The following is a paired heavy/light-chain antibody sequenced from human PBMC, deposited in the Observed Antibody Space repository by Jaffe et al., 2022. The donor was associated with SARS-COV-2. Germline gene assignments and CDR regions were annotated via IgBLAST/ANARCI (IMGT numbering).Heavy chain of an antibody. CDR1: GGSLSSGENC. CDR3: ARDYLAADGSHIWSDP. V-gene: IGHV4-30-4*01. Sequence: QVQLQESGPGLVKPSQTLSLTCSVSGGSLSSGENCWSWIRQPPGKGLEWIGYIHYSGTTYYNPSLKSRVVISVDMFKNQFSLKLNSVTAADTAVYFCARDYLAADGSHIWSDPWGQGTLVTVSS. J-gene: IGHJ5*02. CDR2: IHYSGTT. D-gene: IGHD6-13*01.
Light chain of an antibody. CDR2: LGS. J-gene: IGKJ5*01. Sequence: DIVMTQSPLSLPVTPGEPASISCRSSQSLLHFNGNNYLDWYLQKPGQSPQVLIYLGSNRASGVPDRFSGSGSGTDFTLKISRVETEDVGVYYCMQALQTPITFGQGTRLEIK. CDR1: QSLLHFNGNNY. CDR3: MQALQTPIT. V-gene: IGKV2-28*01.